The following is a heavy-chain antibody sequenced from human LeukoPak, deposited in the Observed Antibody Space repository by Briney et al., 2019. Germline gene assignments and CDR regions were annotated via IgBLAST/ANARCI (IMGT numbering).Heavy chain of an antibody. CDR2: IYHSGST. D-gene: IGHD3-10*01. V-gene: IGHV4-30-2*01. CDR3: ARGNYYGSGSYPPFDY. Sequence: PSQTLSLTCAVSGGSISSGGYSWNWIRQPPGKGLEWSGFIYHSGSTYYNPSLKSRVTISVDRSKNQFSLKLSSVTAADTAVYYCARGNYYGSGSYPPFDYWGQGTLVTVSS. CDR1: GGSISSGGYS. J-gene: IGHJ4*02.